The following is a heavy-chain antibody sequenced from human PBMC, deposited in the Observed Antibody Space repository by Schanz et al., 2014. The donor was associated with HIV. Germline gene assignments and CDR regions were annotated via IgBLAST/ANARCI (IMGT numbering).Heavy chain of an antibody. CDR1: GFTFSSYG. J-gene: IGHJ3*02. CDR3: AKEATVVTLAFDI. Sequence: QVQLVESGGGVVQPGRSLRLSCAASGFTFSSYGMHWVRQAPGKGLEWEAVISYDGSNKYYADSVKGRVTISRDNSKNTLYLQMNSLRAEDTAVYYCAKEATVVTLAFDIWGQGTMVTVSS. D-gene: IGHD4-17*01. CDR2: ISYDGSNK. V-gene: IGHV3-30*18.